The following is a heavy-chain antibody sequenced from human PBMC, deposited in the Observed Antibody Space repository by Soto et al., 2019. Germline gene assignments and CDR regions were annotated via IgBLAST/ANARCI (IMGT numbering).Heavy chain of an antibody. CDR3: ARDRIAVAGNHDAFDI. V-gene: IGHV1-2*04. Sequence: ASGKVSCKASGYTFTGYYMHWLRQAPGQGLEWMGWINPNSGGTNYAQKFQGWVTMTRDTSISTAYMELSRLRSDDTAVYYCARDRIAVAGNHDAFDIWGQGTMVTVSS. CDR2: INPNSGGT. CDR1: GYTFTGYY. J-gene: IGHJ3*02. D-gene: IGHD6-19*01.